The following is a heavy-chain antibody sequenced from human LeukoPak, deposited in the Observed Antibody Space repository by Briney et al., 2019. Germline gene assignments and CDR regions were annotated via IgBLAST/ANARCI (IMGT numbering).Heavy chain of an antibody. V-gene: IGHV3-7*01. CDR1: GFSLSSQW. Sequence: PGESLRLSCAASGFSLSSQWMSWVRQAPGKGPEWVANIKEDGGQKSYVDSVKGRFTISRDNAKNSLYLQMNSLRAEDTAVYYCARAFSWGQGTLVTVSS. CDR3: ARAFS. CDR2: IKEDGGQK. J-gene: IGHJ5*02. D-gene: IGHD3-16*01.